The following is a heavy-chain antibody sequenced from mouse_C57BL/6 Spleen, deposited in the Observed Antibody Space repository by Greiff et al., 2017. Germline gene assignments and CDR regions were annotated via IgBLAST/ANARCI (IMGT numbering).Heavy chain of an antibody. CDR2: IYPSDSET. J-gene: IGHJ1*03. CDR3: ARRGYYYGSSHWYFDV. Sequence: VQLQQPGAELVRPGSSVKLSCKASGYTFTSYWMDWVKQRPGQGLEWIGNIYPSDSETHYNQKFKDKATLTVDKSSSTAYMQLSSLTSEDSAVYYCARRGYYYGSSHWYFDVWGTGTTVTFSS. V-gene: IGHV1-61*01. D-gene: IGHD1-1*01. CDR1: GYTFTSYW.